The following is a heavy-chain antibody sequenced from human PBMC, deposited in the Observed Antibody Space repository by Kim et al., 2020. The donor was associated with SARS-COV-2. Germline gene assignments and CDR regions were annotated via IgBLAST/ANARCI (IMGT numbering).Heavy chain of an antibody. V-gene: IGHV3-20*04. CDR3: ARDFPSSGWYPIIDY. D-gene: IGHD6-19*01. CDR1: GFTFDDYG. CDR2: INWNGGST. Sequence: GGSLRLSCAASGFTFDDYGMSWVRQAPGKGLEWVSGINWNGGSTGYADSVKGRFTISRDNAKNSLYLQMNSLRAEDTALYYCARDFPSSGWYPIIDYWGQGTLVTVSS. J-gene: IGHJ4*02.